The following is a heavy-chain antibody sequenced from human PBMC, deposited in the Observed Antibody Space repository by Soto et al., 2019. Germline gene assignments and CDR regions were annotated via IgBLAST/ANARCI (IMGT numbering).Heavy chain of an antibody. CDR2: ISYDGSNK. CDR3: ARKLRYPDY. D-gene: IGHD3-9*01. V-gene: IGHV3-30-3*01. CDR1: GFTFSSYA. J-gene: IGHJ4*02. Sequence: QVPLVESGGGVVQPGRSLRLSCAASGFTFSSYAMHWVRQAPGKGLEWVAVISYDGSNKYYADSVKGRFTISRDNSKNTLYLQMNSLRAEDTAVYYCARKLRYPDYWGQGTLVTVSS.